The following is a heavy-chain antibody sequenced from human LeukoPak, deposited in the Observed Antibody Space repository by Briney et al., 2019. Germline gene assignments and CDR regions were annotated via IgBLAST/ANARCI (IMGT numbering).Heavy chain of an antibody. CDR2: ISYDGSNK. CDR1: GFTFSSYG. CDR3: AKDAVLRYFDWDSYFDY. J-gene: IGHJ4*02. Sequence: GGSLRLSCAASGFTFSSYGMHWVRQAPGKGLEWVAVISYDGSNKYYADSVKGRFTISRDNSKSTLYLQMNSLRAEDTAVYYCAKDAVLRYFDWDSYFDYWGQGTLVTVSS. D-gene: IGHD3-9*01. V-gene: IGHV3-30*18.